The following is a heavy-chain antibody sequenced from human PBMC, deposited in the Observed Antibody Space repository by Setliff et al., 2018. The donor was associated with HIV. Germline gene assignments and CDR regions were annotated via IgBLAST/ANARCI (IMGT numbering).Heavy chain of an antibody. J-gene: IGHJ4*02. CDR2: INTHTGNP. CDR1: GYSFINYG. CDR3: ARVRNWSDY. V-gene: IGHV7-4-1*02. Sequence: ASVKVSCKASGYSFINYGISWVRQAPGQGLEWMGWINTHTGNPTYAQGFTGRFVFSLDTSVSTAYLQISSLKPEDTGVYYCARVRNWSDYWGQGTLVTVSS.